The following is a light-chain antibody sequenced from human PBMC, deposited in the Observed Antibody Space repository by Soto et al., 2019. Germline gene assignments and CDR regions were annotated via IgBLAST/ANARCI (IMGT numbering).Light chain of an antibody. CDR2: DAS. CDR3: QQSYSTWWT. Sequence: DIQITQSPSTLSASVGDRVTMTCRASQSVSGWLTWYQQKPGEAPKILIYDASALQRGVPSRFSGSGSGTEFTLTISSLQPEDFSTYYCQQSYSTWWTFGQGTKVDIK. V-gene: IGKV1-5*01. J-gene: IGKJ1*01. CDR1: QSVSGW.